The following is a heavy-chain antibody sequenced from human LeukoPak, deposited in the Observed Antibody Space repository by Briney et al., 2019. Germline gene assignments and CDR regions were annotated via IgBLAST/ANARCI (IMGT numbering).Heavy chain of an antibody. D-gene: IGHD6-13*01. V-gene: IGHV1-8*01. Sequence: ASVKVSCKASGYTFTGLDLNWVRQATGQGPEWMGWMSPNSGIAGYAQKFQGRVTMTRDISISTAYMELSSLTSEDTAVYYCARGVAAGVDFWGQGTLVTVSS. CDR1: GYTFTGLD. CDR3: ARGVAAGVDF. CDR2: MSPNSGIA. J-gene: IGHJ4*02.